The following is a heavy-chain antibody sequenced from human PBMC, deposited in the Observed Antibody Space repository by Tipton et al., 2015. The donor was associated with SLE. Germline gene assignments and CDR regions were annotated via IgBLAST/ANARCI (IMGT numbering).Heavy chain of an antibody. CDR2: INHSGST. CDR3: AGSPFYDFWRNS. Sequence: TLSLTCAVYGGSFSGYYWSWIRQPPGKGLEWIGEINHSGSTNYNPSLKSRVTISVDTSKSQFSLRLSSLTAADTALYYCAGSPFYDFWRNSWGQGTLVSVSS. J-gene: IGHJ5*02. V-gene: IGHV4-34*01. D-gene: IGHD3-3*01. CDR1: GGSFSGYY.